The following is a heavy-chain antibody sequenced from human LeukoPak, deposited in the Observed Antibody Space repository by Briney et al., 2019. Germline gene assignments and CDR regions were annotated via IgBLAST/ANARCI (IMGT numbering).Heavy chain of an antibody. J-gene: IGHJ4*02. CDR2: ISYDGSNK. V-gene: IGHV3-30*18. D-gene: IGHD4-17*01. Sequence: GGSLRLSCAASGFTFSSYGMHWVRQAPGKGLEWVAVISYDGSNKYYADSVKGRFTISRDNSKNTLYLQMNSLRAEDTAVYYCAKDGEGRYGDRRRDNYFDYWGQGTLVTVSS. CDR3: AKDGEGRYGDRRRDNYFDY. CDR1: GFTFSSYG.